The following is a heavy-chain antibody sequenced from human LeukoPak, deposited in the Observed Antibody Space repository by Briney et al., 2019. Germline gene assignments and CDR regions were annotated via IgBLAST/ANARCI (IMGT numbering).Heavy chain of an antibody. J-gene: IGHJ6*03. V-gene: IGHV4-59*12. D-gene: IGHD3-3*01. CDR1: GGSISSYY. CDR2: IYYSGST. Sequence: PSETLSLTCTVSGGSISSYYWSWIRQPPGKGLEWIGYIYYSGSTNYNPSLKSRVTISVDTSKNQFSLKLSSVTAADTAVYYCAREPRGAALTYYDFWSGYSSYYMDVWGKGTTVTVSS. CDR3: AREPRGAALTYYDFWSGYSSYYMDV.